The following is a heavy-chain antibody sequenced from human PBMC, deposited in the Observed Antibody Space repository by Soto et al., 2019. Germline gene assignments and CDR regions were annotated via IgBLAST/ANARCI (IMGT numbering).Heavy chain of an antibody. CDR2: IKSKADAEKT. D-gene: IGHD3-10*01. CDR3: TTAWGVIIVNYYYYGMDV. V-gene: IGHV3-15*01. J-gene: IGHJ6*02. CDR1: GFTFSNAW. Sequence: PGGSLRLSCAGSGFTFSNAWLSWVRQVPGKGLEWVGRIKSKADAEKTDYGAPVKGRFTISRDDSKNTAYLQMNSLKTEDTGVYYCTTAWGVIIVNYYYYGMDVWGQGTTVTVSS.